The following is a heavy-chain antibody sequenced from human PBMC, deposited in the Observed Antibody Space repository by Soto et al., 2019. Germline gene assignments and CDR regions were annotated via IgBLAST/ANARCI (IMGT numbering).Heavy chain of an antibody. Sequence: QLQLQESGPGLVKPSETLSLTCTVSGVSITNTSYYWGWIRQPPGKGLEWIGTIYFSASTFYNQSPKRQLTISVNSSKIKLSLRLSHVTAADTAVYYCARHGAYWGQGTLVAVSS. CDR1: GVSITNTSYY. J-gene: IGHJ4*02. CDR2: IYFSAST. V-gene: IGHV4-39*01. CDR3: ARHGAY. D-gene: IGHD3-10*01.